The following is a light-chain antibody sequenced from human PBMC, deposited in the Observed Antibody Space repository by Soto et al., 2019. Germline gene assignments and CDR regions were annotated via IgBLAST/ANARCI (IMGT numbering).Light chain of an antibody. CDR2: ANN. CDR3: AAWDDGLNGWL. Sequence: QSVLTQPPSASGTPGQRVTISCSGSNSNVGNNTVNWYQQFPGTSPRLLIEANNQRASGVPDRFSGSKSANSASLAISGLKSEDEADDYCAAWDDGLNGWLFGGGTKLTVL. J-gene: IGLJ3*02. CDR1: NSNVGNNT. V-gene: IGLV1-44*01.